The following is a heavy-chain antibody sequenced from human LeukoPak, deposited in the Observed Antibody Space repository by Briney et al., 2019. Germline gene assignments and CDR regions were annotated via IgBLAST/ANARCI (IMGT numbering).Heavy chain of an antibody. V-gene: IGHV3-30*18. D-gene: IGHD3-16*01. CDR3: AKDEDDTFGAFDI. Sequence: GRSLRLSCAASGFTFSSYGMHWVRQAPGKGLEWVAVISYDGSNKYYADSVKGRFTISRDNSKNTLYLQMNSLRAEDTAVYYCAKDEDDTFGAFDIWGQGTMVTVSS. CDR1: GFTFSSYG. J-gene: IGHJ3*02. CDR2: ISYDGSNK.